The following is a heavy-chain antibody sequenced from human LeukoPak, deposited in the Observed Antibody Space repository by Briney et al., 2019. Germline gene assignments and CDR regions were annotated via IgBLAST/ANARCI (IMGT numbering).Heavy chain of an antibody. CDR1: RFTFSSLA. CDR3: AASPYCSGAVCPPP. CDR2: ISSSSSTI. V-gene: IGHV3-48*02. J-gene: IGHJ5*02. Sequence: GVSLRLSCAASRFTFSSLAMNWVRQAPGKGLEWVTYISSSSSTIYYADSVKGRFTISRDNAKNSLFLQMNSLRDEDTAVYYCAASPYCSGAVCPPPWGQGTLVTVSS. D-gene: IGHD2-15*01.